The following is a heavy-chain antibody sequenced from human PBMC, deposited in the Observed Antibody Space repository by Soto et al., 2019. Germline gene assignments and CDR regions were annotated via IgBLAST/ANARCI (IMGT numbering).Heavy chain of an antibody. CDR3: ARETYSSGWYYWFDP. J-gene: IGHJ5*02. Sequence: SETLSLTCTVSGGSISTYYWSWIRQPPGKGLEWIGYIYYSGGTNYNPSLKSRVTISLDTSKNQFSLRLSSVTAADTAVYYCARETYSSGWYYWFDPWGQGTLVTVSS. D-gene: IGHD6-19*01. CDR1: GGSISTYY. CDR2: IYYSGGT. V-gene: IGHV4-59*01.